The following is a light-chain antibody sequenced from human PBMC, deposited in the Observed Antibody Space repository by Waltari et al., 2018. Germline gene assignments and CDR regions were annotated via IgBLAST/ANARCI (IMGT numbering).Light chain of an antibody. CDR3: NSRDSSGKGWV. V-gene: IGLV3-19*01. Sequence: SADLTQDPAVSVAFGHTVRFTCQGDSLISYYGGCYQQKPGQAPVLVIYGKNNRPSGIPDRFSGSSSGYTASLTITGAQAEDEADYYCNSRDSSGKGWVFGGGTKLTV. CDR1: SLISYY. CDR2: GKN. J-gene: IGLJ3*02.